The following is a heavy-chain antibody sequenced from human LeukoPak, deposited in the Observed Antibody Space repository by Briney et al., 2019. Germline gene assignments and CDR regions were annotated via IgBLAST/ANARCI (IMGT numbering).Heavy chain of an antibody. Sequence: ASVNVSCNASGYTFTSYDIHWGRQATGPGHGRMGWINPNGGNKGYAQKFHGRVTMTKNTSISTAYMELSSLRSEDTAVYYCARGHTGVVPPPLDGWGKGTTVTVSS. CDR1: GYTFTSYD. CDR2: INPNGGNK. CDR3: ARGHTGVVPPPLDG. V-gene: IGHV1-8*01. D-gene: IGHD1-14*01. J-gene: IGHJ6*04.